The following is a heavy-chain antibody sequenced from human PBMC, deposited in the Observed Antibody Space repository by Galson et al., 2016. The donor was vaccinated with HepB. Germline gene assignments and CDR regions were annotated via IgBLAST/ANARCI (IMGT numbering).Heavy chain of an antibody. CDR2: TYYRSKWSN. V-gene: IGHV6-1*01. CDR1: GDSVSSNSAA. CDR3: ARDSEGPFTI. Sequence: CAISGDSVSSNSAAWNWIRQSPSRGLEWLGRTYYRSKWSNDHALSVKSRITIKPDTSKNQFSLQVNSVTPEDTAAYFCARDSEGPFTIWSQGTLVTVSS. J-gene: IGHJ4*02. D-gene: IGHD3-9*01.